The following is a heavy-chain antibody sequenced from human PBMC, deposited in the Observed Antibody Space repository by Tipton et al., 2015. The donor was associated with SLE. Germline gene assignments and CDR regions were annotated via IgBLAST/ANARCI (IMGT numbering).Heavy chain of an antibody. V-gene: IGHV3-53*01. Sequence: SLRLSCAASGFSVTNNYMSWVRQAPGKGLEWVSVTSESGAGTHYINSVKGRLTISRDNAKNTRYLQMRSLRVEDTGIYYCARAPTISVAGTTDPFGMDVWGPGTRVTVSS. CDR1: GFSVTNNY. D-gene: IGHD6-19*01. CDR3: ARAPTISVAGTTDPFGMDV. CDR2: TSESGAGT. J-gene: IGHJ6*02.